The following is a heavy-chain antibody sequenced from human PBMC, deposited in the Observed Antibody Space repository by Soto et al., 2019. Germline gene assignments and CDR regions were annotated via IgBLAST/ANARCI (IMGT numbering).Heavy chain of an antibody. D-gene: IGHD6-13*01. CDR3: AKTLYSSSWFGY. Sequence: SCAASGFTFCSYAMSWVRQAQGKGLEWVSAISGSGGSTYYAYSVKGRFTISRDNSKNTLYLQMSSLRAKDTAVYYCAKTLYSSSWFGYWGQGTLGTVAS. V-gene: IGHV3-23*01. CDR2: ISGSGGST. CDR1: GFTFCSYA. J-gene: IGHJ5*01.